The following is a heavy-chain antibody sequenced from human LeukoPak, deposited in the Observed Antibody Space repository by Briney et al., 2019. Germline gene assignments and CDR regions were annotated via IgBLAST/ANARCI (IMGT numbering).Heavy chain of an antibody. CDR1: GFTFSSYS. J-gene: IGHJ4*02. CDR2: ISSSSSYI. D-gene: IGHD3-10*01. CDR3: ARPGLRFGEWDFDY. V-gene: IGHV3-21*01. Sequence: GGSLRLSCAASGFTFSSYSMNWVRQAPGKGLEWVSSISSSSSYIYYADSVKGRFTISRDNAKNSLYLQMNSLRAEDTAVYYCARPGLRFGEWDFDYWGQGTLVTVSS.